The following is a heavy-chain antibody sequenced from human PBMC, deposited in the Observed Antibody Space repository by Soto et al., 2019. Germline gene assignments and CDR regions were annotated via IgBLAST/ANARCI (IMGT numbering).Heavy chain of an antibody. J-gene: IGHJ4*02. CDR3: ARDTPPADY. CDR2: ISAYNTNK. V-gene: IGHV1-18*01. Sequence: QVQLVQSGAEVKKPGASVKVSGKTSGYTFTSYHISWVRQAPGQGLEWMGWISAYNTNKNYAKKFQGRVTMTTDTLTSTAYMELRSLRSDDTAVYYCARDTPPADYWGQGTLVTVSS. CDR1: GYTFTSYH.